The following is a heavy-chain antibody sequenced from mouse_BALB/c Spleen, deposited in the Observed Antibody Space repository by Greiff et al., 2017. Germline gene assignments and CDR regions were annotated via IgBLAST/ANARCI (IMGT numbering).Heavy chain of an antibody. V-gene: IGHV5-6-5*01. Sequence: EVHLVESGGGLVKPGGSLKLSCAASGFTFSSYAMSWVRQTPEKRLEWVASISSGGSTYYPDSVKGRFTISRDNARNILYLQMSSLRSEDTAMYYCARGGTTASFAYWGQGTLVTVSA. J-gene: IGHJ3*01. D-gene: IGHD1-2*01. CDR1: GFTFSSYA. CDR2: ISSGGST. CDR3: ARGGTTASFAY.